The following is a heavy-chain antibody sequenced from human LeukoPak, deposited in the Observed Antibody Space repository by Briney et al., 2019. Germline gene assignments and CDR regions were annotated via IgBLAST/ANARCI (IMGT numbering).Heavy chain of an antibody. Sequence: GGSLRLSCGASGFTFGYSWMSWVRQAPGKGLEWVGNIKEDGSEKYYVDSVKGRFTIPRDNAKYSLYLQLNSQRPEDTAVYYCARRKGSSGWYPAYFDYWGRGTLVAVSS. D-gene: IGHD6-19*01. CDR2: IKEDGSEK. CDR1: GFTFGYSW. CDR3: ARRKGSSGWYPAYFDY. V-gene: IGHV3-7*01. J-gene: IGHJ4*02.